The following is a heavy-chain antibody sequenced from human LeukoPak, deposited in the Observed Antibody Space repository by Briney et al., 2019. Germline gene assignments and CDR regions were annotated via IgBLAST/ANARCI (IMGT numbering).Heavy chain of an antibody. CDR2: IHNTGKT. Sequence: SQTLSLTRTLSGGSISSGSDYWGSIRQHPGKGLEWIGYIHNTGKTDYNPSLKSRIIISLDTSKNRFSLRLSSVTAADTALYYCARTNDYGDSYYMDVWGKGTTVTVSS. V-gene: IGHV4-31*03. D-gene: IGHD4-17*01. CDR1: GGSISSGSDY. CDR3: ARTNDYGDSYYMDV. J-gene: IGHJ6*03.